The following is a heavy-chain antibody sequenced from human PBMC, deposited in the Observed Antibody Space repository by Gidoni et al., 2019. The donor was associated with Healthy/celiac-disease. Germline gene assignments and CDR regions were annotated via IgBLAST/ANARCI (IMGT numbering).Heavy chain of an antibody. J-gene: IGHJ3*02. CDR3: ARDEGEVGATNAFDI. V-gene: IGHV3-30-3*01. D-gene: IGHD1-26*01. CDR2: ISYDGSNK. CDR1: GCTRRSYA. Sequence: QVQLVESGGGLVKPGGSLRLSCAASGCTRRSYAMHWVRQAPGKGLEWVAVISYDGSNKYYADSVKGRFTISRDNSKNTLYLQMNSLRAEDTAVYYCARDEGEVGATNAFDIWGQGTMVTVSS.